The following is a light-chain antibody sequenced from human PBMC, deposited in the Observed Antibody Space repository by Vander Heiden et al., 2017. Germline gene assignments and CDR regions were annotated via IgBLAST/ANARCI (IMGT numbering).Light chain of an antibody. CDR1: KLGEKD. CDR3: QAWDSTTGAGI. J-gene: IGLJ2*01. V-gene: IGLV3-1*01. Sequence: SYVLTQPPSVSVAPGQTASIACSGDKLGEKDACWYRQKPGQSPVLGIYQERKRPSGIPERFSGSNSGNTATLTITGTQPLDGAEYYCQAWDSTTGAGIFGGGTKLTVL. CDR2: QER.